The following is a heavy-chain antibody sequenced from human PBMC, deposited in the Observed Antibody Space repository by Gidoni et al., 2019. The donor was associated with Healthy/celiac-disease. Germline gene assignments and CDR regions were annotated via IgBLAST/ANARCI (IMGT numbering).Heavy chain of an antibody. CDR1: GFTFSSYV. CDR2: ISYDGSNK. J-gene: IGHJ6*02. CDR3: AKDNAVGATISLGYYGMDV. Sequence: QVQLVESGGGVVQPGRSLRLSCAASGFTFSSYVMHWVRQAPGKGLDWVAVISYDGSNKYYADYVKGRFTISRDKSKNTLYLQMNSLRAEDTAVYYCAKDNAVGATISLGYYGMDVWGQGTTVTVSS. V-gene: IGHV3-30*18. D-gene: IGHD1-26*01.